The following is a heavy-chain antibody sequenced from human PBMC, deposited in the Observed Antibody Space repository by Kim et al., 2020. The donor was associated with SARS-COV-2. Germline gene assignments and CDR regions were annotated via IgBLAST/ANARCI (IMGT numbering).Heavy chain of an antibody. Sequence: SETLSLTCDVSGDSISSHTWWSWVRQPPGKGLEWIGEIYHSGATNYNPSLQSRVHISVDKWKNQFSLNLNSVTAADTAMYFCAGQGNIGYTWGRWGQGAL. CDR1: GDSISSHTW. D-gene: IGHD2-2*02. CDR3: AGQGNIGYTWGR. J-gene: IGHJ4*02. V-gene: IGHV4-4*02. CDR2: IYHSGAT.